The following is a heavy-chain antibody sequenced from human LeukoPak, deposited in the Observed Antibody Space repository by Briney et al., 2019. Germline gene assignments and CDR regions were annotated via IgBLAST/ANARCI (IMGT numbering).Heavy chain of an antibody. Sequence: PSETLSLTCAVSGYSINSGYYWGWIRQPPGKGLEWIGSISHSGDTYYNPSLQSRVTISIGTSKNQFSLNLSSVTAADTAVYYCARDSNCSGGNCYSHNWFDPWGQGTLVTVSS. CDR3: ARDSNCSGGNCYSHNWFDP. CDR1: GYSINSGYY. J-gene: IGHJ5*02. V-gene: IGHV4-38-2*01. D-gene: IGHD2-15*01. CDR2: ISHSGDT.